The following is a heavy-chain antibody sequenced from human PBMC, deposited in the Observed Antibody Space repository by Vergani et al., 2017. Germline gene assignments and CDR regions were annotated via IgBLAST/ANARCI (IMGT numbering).Heavy chain of an antibody. Sequence: QVQLQQWGAGLLKPSETLSLTCAVYGGSFSGYYWSWIRQPPGKGLEWIGEINHSGSTYYNPSLKSRVTISVDTSKNQFSLKLSSVTAADTAVYYCARLHRGDGAGWFDPWGQGTLVTVSS. CDR3: ARLHRGDGAGWFDP. V-gene: IGHV4-34*01. J-gene: IGHJ5*02. CDR2: INHSGST. CDR1: GGSFSGYY. D-gene: IGHD2-21*01.